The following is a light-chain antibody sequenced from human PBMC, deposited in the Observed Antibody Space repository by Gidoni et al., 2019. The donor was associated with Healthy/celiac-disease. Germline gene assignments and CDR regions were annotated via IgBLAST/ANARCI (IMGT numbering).Light chain of an antibody. CDR3: QSADSSGHVV. Sequence: LTQPPSVSVSPGQTARITCSGDALQKQYAYWYQQKPGQAPVLVIYKDSARPAGIPERFSGSSSGTTVTLTISGVQAEDEADYYCQSADSSGHVVFGGGTKLTVL. CDR1: ALQKQY. J-gene: IGLJ2*01. CDR2: KDS. V-gene: IGLV3-25*03.